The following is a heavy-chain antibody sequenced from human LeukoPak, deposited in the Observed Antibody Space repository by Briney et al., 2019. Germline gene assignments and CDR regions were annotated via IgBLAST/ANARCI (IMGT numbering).Heavy chain of an antibody. CDR2: IKQDGSEK. Sequence: GGSLRLSCAASGFTFTNYWMSWVRQAPGKGLEWVANIKQDGSEKDYVDSVRGRFTISRDNAKNSLFLQVNSLRAEDTAVYYCASLPYQLPSAFDYWGQGTLVTVSS. CDR1: GFTFTNYW. V-gene: IGHV3-7*03. D-gene: IGHD2-2*01. J-gene: IGHJ4*02. CDR3: ASLPYQLPSAFDY.